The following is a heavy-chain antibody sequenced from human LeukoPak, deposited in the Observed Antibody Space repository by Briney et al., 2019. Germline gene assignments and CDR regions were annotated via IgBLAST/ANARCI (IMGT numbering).Heavy chain of an antibody. V-gene: IGHV1-2*02. J-gene: IGHJ4*02. CDR3: ARDRRGAYGDYATSY. D-gene: IGHD4-17*01. CDR1: GYTFSDYY. CDR2: INPNSGAT. Sequence: ASVKVSCKTSGYTFSDYYIHWIRQAPGQGLEWVGWINPNSGATNYAQKFQGRVTMTRDTSISTAYMELSRLRSDDTAVYYCARDRRGAYGDYATSYWGQGTLVTVSS.